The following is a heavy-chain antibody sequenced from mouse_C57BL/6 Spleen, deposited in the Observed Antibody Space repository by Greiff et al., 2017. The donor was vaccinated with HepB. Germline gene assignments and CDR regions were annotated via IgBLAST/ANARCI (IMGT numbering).Heavy chain of an antibody. J-gene: IGHJ2*01. CDR1: GYAFSSFW. V-gene: IGHV1-80*01. CDR2: IYPGDGDT. Sequence: VQLQESGAELVKPGASVKISCKASGYAFSSFWMNWVKQRPGKGLEWIGQIYPGDGDTNYNGKFKGKATLTADKSSSPAYMQLSSLTSEDSAVYCCARWVNWDVDFDYWGQGTTLTVSS. D-gene: IGHD4-1*02. CDR3: ARWVNWDVDFDY.